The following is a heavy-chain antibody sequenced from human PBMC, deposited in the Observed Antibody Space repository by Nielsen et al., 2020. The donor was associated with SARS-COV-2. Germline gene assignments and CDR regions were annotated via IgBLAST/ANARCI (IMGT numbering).Heavy chain of an antibody. V-gene: IGHV1-58*02. CDR3: AAAGFGESYYYYGMDV. CDR1: GFTFTSSA. J-gene: IGHJ6*02. CDR2: IVVGSGNT. Sequence: SVKVSCQAPGFTFTSSAMQWVRQARGQRLEWIGWIVVGSGNTNYVQKFQERVTITRDMSTSTAYMELSSLRSEDTAVYYCAAAGFGESYYYYGMDVWGQGTTVTVSS. D-gene: IGHD3-10*01.